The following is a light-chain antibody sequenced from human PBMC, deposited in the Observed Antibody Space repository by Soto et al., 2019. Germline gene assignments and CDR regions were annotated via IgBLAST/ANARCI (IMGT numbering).Light chain of an antibody. Sequence: DFQMTQSPSSLSASVGHRVTITCRASQGINNHLAWFQQKPGKVPKVLIYAASTLQSGVPSRFSGSASGTDFPLTISSLQPEDVATYYCQNYDCAPRAGTFGGGTKVEI. CDR1: QGINNH. CDR2: AAS. J-gene: IGKJ4*01. V-gene: IGKV1-27*01. CDR3: QNYDCAPRAGT.